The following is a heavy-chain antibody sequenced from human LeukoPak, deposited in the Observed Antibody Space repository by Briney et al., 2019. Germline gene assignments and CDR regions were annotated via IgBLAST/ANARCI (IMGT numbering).Heavy chain of an antibody. V-gene: IGHV3-30*02. CDR1: GFSFGSYA. CDR3: AKEGGGRTFDY. D-gene: IGHD4-23*01. CDR2: IRYDGSGT. J-gene: IGHJ4*02. Sequence: GGSLRLSCAASGFSFGSYAMHWVRQAPGKGLDWVAFIRYDGSGTYYADSVKGRFTVSRDNSKNTLYLQMNSLTAEDTALYYCAKEGGGRTFDYWGQGTLVTVSS.